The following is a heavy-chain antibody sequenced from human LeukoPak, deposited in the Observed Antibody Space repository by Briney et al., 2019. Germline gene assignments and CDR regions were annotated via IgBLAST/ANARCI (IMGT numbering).Heavy chain of an antibody. D-gene: IGHD3-9*01. V-gene: IGHV4-34*01. J-gene: IGHJ5*02. CDR1: GGSFSGYY. CDR2: IYYSGST. CDR3: ARHHYDILTGEENNWFDP. Sequence: SETLSLTCAVYGGSFSGYYWSWIRQPPGKGLEWIGSIYYSGSTYYNPSLKSRVTISVDTSKNQFSLKLSSVTAADTAVYYCARHHYDILTGEENNWFDPWGQGTLVTVSS.